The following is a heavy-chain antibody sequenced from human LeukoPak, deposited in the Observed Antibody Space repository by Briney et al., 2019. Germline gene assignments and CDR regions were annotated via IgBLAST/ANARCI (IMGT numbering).Heavy chain of an antibody. Sequence: SETLSLTCTVSGGSISSSSYYWGWIRQPPGKGLEWIGYIYYSGSTNYNPSLKSRLTISIDTSENQFSLKLSSVTAADTAVYYCAREYSSSSGRRAFDIWGQGTMVTVSS. CDR1: GGSISSSSYY. J-gene: IGHJ3*02. V-gene: IGHV4-61*05. CDR3: AREYSSSSGRRAFDI. CDR2: IYYSGST. D-gene: IGHD6-6*01.